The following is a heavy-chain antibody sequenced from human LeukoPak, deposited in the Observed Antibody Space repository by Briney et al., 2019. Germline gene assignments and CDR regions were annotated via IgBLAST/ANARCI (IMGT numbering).Heavy chain of an antibody. CDR2: IYYSGST. CDR1: GGSISSYY. CDR3: ARGDYYDSSGYL. J-gene: IGHJ4*02. Sequence: PSETLSLTCTVSGGSISSYYWSWIRQPPGKGLEWIGYIYYSGSTNYNPSLKSRVTISVDTSKNQFSLKLSSVTAADTAVYYCARGDYYDSSGYLWGQGTLVTVSS. V-gene: IGHV4-59*01. D-gene: IGHD3-22*01.